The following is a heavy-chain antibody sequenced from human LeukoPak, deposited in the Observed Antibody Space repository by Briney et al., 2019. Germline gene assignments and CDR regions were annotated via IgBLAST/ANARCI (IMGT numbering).Heavy chain of an antibody. CDR3: AIHSSGWGRVY. Sequence: ASVKVSCKASGGTFSSYAISWVRQAPGQGLGWMGGIIPIFGTANYAQKFQGRVTITTDESTSTAYMEPSSLRSEDTAVYYCAIHSSGWGRVYWGQGTLVTVSS. CDR2: IIPIFGTA. D-gene: IGHD6-19*01. CDR1: GGTFSSYA. V-gene: IGHV1-69*05. J-gene: IGHJ4*02.